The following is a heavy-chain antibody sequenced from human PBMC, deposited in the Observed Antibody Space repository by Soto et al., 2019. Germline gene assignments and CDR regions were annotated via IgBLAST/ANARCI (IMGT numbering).Heavy chain of an antibody. Sequence: SLRLSCTASGFTFGDYAMSWFRQAPGKGLEWVGFIRSKAYGGTTEYAASVKGRFTISRDDSKSIAYLQMNSLKTEDTAVYYCTRDVAAAGIILSDYWGQGTLVTVSS. D-gene: IGHD6-13*01. CDR2: IRSKAYGGTT. CDR3: TRDVAAAGIILSDY. V-gene: IGHV3-49*03. J-gene: IGHJ4*02. CDR1: GFTFGDYA.